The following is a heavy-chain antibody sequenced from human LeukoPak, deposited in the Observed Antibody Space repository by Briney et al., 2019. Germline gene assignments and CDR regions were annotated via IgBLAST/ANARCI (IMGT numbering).Heavy chain of an antibody. V-gene: IGHV3-21*01. J-gene: IGHJ4*02. Sequence: PGGSLRLSCAGSEFTFSSYSMNWVRQAPGKGLEWVSSISGSSDDIYYADSVKGRFTISRDNSKNSLYLQMNRLRAEDTALYYCARRGYYDYSGFDYWGQGTLVTVSS. CDR2: ISGSSDDI. CDR3: ARRGYYDYSGFDY. D-gene: IGHD3-22*01. CDR1: EFTFSSYS.